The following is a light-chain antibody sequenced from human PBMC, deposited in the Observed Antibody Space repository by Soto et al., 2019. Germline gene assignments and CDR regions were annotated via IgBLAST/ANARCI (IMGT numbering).Light chain of an antibody. V-gene: IGLV2-14*01. J-gene: IGLJ1*01. CDR3: SSYTSTSTRV. Sequence: QSALRQPATRTETQGESMSTPSKKTSSDIGAYNYVTWYQHPPGKAPNITSSXVCNRPSGVSNRFSGSKSGNTASLTISGLQAEDEADYFCSSYTSTSTRVFGTVSKVTVL. CDR1: SSDIGAYNY. CDR2: XVC.